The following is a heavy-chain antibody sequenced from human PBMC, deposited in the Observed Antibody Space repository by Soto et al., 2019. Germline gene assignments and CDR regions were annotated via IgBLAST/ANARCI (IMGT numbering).Heavy chain of an antibody. CDR2: ISATSDAA. D-gene: IGHD1-26*01. V-gene: IGHV3-23*01. CDR3: GKYSGSYPVYNVMNV. Sequence: EVQLLESGGGLVQPGGSLRLSCAASGFPFSTSAMNWVRQAPWKGLEWVSIISATSDAAYYAESGKGRFTSSRDNSKNTLYLQMNSLRPEDTAMYYCGKYSGSYPVYNVMNVWGQGNTVNVSS. CDR1: GFPFSTSA. J-gene: IGHJ6*02.